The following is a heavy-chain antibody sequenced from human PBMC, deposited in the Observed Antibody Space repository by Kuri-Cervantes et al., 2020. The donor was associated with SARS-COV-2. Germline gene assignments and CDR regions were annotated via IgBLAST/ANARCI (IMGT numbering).Heavy chain of an antibody. D-gene: IGHD3-10*01. CDR3: ARDLWSVVRGVIASWFDP. J-gene: IGHJ5*02. V-gene: IGHV1-2*02. CDR1: GYTFTGYY. CDR2: INPNGGGT. Sequence: ASVKVSCKASGYTFTGYYMHWVRQAPGQGLEWMGWINPNGGGTNYAQKFQGRVTMTRDTSISTAYMELSRLRSDDTAVYYCARDLWSVVRGVIASWFDPWGQGTLVTVSS.